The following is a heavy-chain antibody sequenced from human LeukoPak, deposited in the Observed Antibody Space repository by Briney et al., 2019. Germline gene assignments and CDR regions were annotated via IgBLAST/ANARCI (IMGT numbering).Heavy chain of an antibody. V-gene: IGHV1-2*02. J-gene: IGHJ5*02. CDR2: INPNSGGT. CDR3: ARDVVPAAICCVDRNWFDP. Sequence: ASVKVSYKASGYSFTGYYMHWVRQAPGQGLEWMGWINPNSGGTNHAQKFQGRVTMTRDTSISTASMELSRLRSDDTAVYYCARDVVPAAICCVDRNWFDPWGQGTLVTVSS. D-gene: IGHD2-2*01. CDR1: GYSFTGYY.